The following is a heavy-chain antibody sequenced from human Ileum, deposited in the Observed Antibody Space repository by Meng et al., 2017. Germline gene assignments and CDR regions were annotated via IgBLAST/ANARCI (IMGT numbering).Heavy chain of an antibody. CDR3: ATGGAYYFDS. CDR2: ISPDGSNE. Sequence: QMQRVESGGGVVQPGRSLRLSCAASGFSLSTFSTYGLHWVRQAPGEGLECVAVISPDGSNEYYADSVNGRFTISRDTSRTTFSLLMNSLRSEDTAVYFCATGGAYYFDSWGQGALVTVSS. J-gene: IGHJ4*02. D-gene: IGHD4-17*01. CDR1: GFSLSTFSTYG. V-gene: IGHV3-30-3*01.